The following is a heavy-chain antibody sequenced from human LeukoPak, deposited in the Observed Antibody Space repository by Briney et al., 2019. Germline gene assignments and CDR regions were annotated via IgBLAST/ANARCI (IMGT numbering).Heavy chain of an antibody. D-gene: IGHD3-10*01. CDR1: GGSISSSSYY. V-gene: IGHV4-39*01. Sequence: SETLSLTCTVSGGSISSSSYYWGWIRQPPGKGLEWIGSIYYSGSTYYNPSLKSRVTISVDMSKNQFSLKLSSVTAADTAVYYCARANMVRGVGSFLDRNWFDPWGQGTLVTVSS. CDR2: IYYSGST. J-gene: IGHJ5*02. CDR3: ARANMVRGVGSFLDRNWFDP.